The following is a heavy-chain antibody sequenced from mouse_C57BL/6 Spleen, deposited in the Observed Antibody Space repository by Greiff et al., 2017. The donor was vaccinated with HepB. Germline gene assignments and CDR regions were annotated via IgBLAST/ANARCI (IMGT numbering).Heavy chain of an antibody. V-gene: IGHV1-15*01. CDR2: IDPETGGT. CDR3: TRVDYYGSVYWYFDV. J-gene: IGHJ1*03. Sequence: VQLQESGAELVRPGASVTLSCKASGYTFTDYEMHWVKQTPVHGLEWIGAIDPETGGTAYNQKFKGKAILTADKSSSTAYMELRSLTSEDSAVYYCTRVDYYGSVYWYFDVWGTGTTVTVSS. D-gene: IGHD1-1*01. CDR1: GYTFTDYE.